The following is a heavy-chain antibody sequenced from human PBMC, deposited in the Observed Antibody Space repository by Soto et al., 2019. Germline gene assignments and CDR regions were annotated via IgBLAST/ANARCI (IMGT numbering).Heavy chain of an antibody. J-gene: IGHJ5*02. D-gene: IGHD1-20*01. V-gene: IGHV1-3*04. CDR2: ISTGNGNT. CDR1: GYTFTNYA. CDR3: ARSSTWYTDP. Sequence: ASVKVSCKASGYTFTNYAVHWVRQAPGQRLVWVGWISTGNGNTEYSREFQDRVTITRDISASTAYMELTSLASEDTAVYYCARSSTWYTDPWGQGTLVTVSS.